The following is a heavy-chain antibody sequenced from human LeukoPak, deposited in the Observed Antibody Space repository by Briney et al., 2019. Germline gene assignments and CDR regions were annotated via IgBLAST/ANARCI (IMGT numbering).Heavy chain of an antibody. CDR1: GFTFDDYG. V-gene: IGHV3-20*04. CDR3: AKNKYSSGWYYFDY. D-gene: IGHD6-19*01. Sequence: GGSLRLSCAASGFTFDDYGMSWVRQAPGKGLEWVSGINWNGGSTGYADSVKGRFTISRDNAKNSLYLQMNSLRAEDMALYYCAKNKYSSGWYYFDYWGQETLVTVSS. J-gene: IGHJ4*02. CDR2: INWNGGST.